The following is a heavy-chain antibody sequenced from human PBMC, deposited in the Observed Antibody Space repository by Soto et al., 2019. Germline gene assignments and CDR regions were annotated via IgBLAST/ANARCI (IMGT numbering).Heavy chain of an antibody. CDR2: INHSGST. D-gene: IGHD3-10*01. CDR3: ARGSPWITMVRASRGPSDY. J-gene: IGHJ4*02. Sequence: PSETLSLTCAVYGGSFSGYYWSWIRQPPGKGLEWIGEINHSGSTNYNPSLKSRVTISVDTSKNQFSLKLSSVTAADTAVYYCARGSPWITMVRASRGPSDYWGQGTLVTVS. V-gene: IGHV4-34*01. CDR1: GGSFSGYY.